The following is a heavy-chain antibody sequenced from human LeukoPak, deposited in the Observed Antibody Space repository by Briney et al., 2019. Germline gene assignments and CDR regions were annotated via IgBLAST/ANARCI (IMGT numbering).Heavy chain of an antibody. Sequence: PSGTLSLTCTVSGGSISSYYWSWIRQPPGKGLEWIGYIYTSGSTNYNPSLKSRVTISVDTSKNQFSLKLSSVTAADTAVYYCARWGTAAGRALDYWGQGTLVTVSS. V-gene: IGHV4-4*09. CDR1: GGSISSYY. CDR3: ARWGTAAGRALDY. J-gene: IGHJ4*02. D-gene: IGHD6-13*01. CDR2: IYTSGST.